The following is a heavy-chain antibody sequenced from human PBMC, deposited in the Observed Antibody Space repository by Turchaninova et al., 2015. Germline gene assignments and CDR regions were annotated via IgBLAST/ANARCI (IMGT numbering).Heavy chain of an antibody. CDR2: TYDRSRWYN. CDR1: GGRGSSSSAA. CDR3: ARGGTYFKGFEF. J-gene: IGHJ4*02. Sequence: VQLQQSGPGLVKSQQTCYTSGAISGGRGSSSSAAWNWIRQSPSKGLEGLGRTYDRSRWYNDYALSVKSRITINSDTSENQFSLRLNSVTPEDTAVYYCARGGTYFKGFEFWGQGALVTVSS. V-gene: IGHV6-1*01. D-gene: IGHD1-26*01.